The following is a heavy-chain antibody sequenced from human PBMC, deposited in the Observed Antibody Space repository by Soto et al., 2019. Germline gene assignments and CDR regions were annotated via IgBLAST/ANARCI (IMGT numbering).Heavy chain of an antibody. CDR1: GFTFTSYS. Sequence: EVQLVESGGGLVKPGGSLRLSCAASGFTFTSYSMNWVRQAPGKGLEWVSSISGSSAYIYYADSVKGRFTISRDNAKNSLYLQLNSLRAEDTAVYYCAGQKDALHISGQGTMVTVSS. CDR3: AGQKDALHI. J-gene: IGHJ3*02. V-gene: IGHV3-21*01. CDR2: ISGSSAYI.